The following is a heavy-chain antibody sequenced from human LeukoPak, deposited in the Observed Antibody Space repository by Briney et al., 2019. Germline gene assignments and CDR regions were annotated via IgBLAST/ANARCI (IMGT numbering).Heavy chain of an antibody. Sequence: PGRSLRLSCAASGFTFSGSAMHWVRQASGKGLEWVDRIRSKANSYATAYAASVKGRFTISRDDSKNTAYLQMNSLKTEDTAVYYCTRHDSDYGDYDPFDYWGQGTLVTVSS. J-gene: IGHJ4*02. D-gene: IGHD4-17*01. V-gene: IGHV3-73*01. CDR3: TRHDSDYGDYDPFDY. CDR1: GFTFSGSA. CDR2: IRSKANSYAT.